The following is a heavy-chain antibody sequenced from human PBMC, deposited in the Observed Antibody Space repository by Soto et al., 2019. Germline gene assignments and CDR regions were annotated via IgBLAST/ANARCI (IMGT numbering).Heavy chain of an antibody. Sequence: EVQLLESGGGLVQPGGSLRLSCAASGFAFNTYAMSWVRQAPGKALEWVSGISDSGGATYYADSVKGRFTISRDNSKNTLYMQMNSLRAEDTAVYYCAKDGYCSSNSCLHGLSDIWGQGTMVTVSS. CDR3: AKDGYCSSNSCLHGLSDI. D-gene: IGHD2-2*01. CDR1: GFAFNTYA. J-gene: IGHJ3*02. V-gene: IGHV3-23*01. CDR2: ISDSGGAT.